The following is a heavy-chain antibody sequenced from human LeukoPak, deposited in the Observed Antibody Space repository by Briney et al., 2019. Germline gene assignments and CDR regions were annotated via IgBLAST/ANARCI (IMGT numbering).Heavy chain of an antibody. Sequence: GGSLRLSCAASESDLRLYTIHWVRQAPGKGLEWVSSIDPTSNDISYADSVKGRLSISRDNGRLSVYLHMNNLRDEDTAVSYCTRDLLTGDAKEVFDVWGQGTIIIVSS. CDR2: IDPTSNDI. D-gene: IGHD7-27*01. CDR3: TRDLLTGDAKEVFDV. V-gene: IGHV3-21*06. CDR1: ESDLRLYT. J-gene: IGHJ3*01.